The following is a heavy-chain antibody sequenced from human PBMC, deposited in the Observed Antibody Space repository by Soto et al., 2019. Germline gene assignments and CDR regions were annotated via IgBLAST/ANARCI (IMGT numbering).Heavy chain of an antibody. D-gene: IGHD3-10*01. CDR2: IVVGSGNT. CDR1: GFTFTSSA. Sequence: ASVKVSCKASGFTFTSSAMQWVRQARGQRLEWIGWIVVGSGNTNYAQKFQERVTITRDMSTSTAYMELSSLRSEDTAVYYCAAERSRRASSGSYAFDIWGQGTMVTVSS. V-gene: IGHV1-58*02. CDR3: AAERSRRASSGSYAFDI. J-gene: IGHJ3*02.